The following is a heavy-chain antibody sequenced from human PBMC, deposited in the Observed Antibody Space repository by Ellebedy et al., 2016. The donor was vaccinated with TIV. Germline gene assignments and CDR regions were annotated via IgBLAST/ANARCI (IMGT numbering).Heavy chain of an antibody. J-gene: IGHJ4*02. CDR1: GYSFTTYW. CDR2: IYPADSDT. Sequence: GESLKISCKDSGYSFTTYWIGWVRQMPGKGLEWMGIIYPADSDTRYSPSFQGQVTISADKSISTVYLQWSSLKASDTAMYFCARPRGSYEFQYWGQGTLVTVSS. CDR3: ARPRGSYEFQY. D-gene: IGHD1-26*01. V-gene: IGHV5-51*01.